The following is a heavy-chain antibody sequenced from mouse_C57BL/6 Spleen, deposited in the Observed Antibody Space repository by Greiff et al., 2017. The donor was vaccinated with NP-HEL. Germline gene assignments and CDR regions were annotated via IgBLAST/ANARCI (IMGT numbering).Heavy chain of an antibody. CDR1: GFSLTSYA. V-gene: IGHV2-9-1*01. CDR3: ARTWPPSYGSSYGNYAMDY. J-gene: IGHJ4*01. CDR2: IWTGGGT. Sequence: QVQLKESGPGLVAPSQSLSITCTVSGFSLTSYAISWVRQPPGKGLEWLGVIWTGGGTNYNSALKSRLSISKDNSKSQVFLKMNSLQTDDTARYYCARTWPPSYGSSYGNYAMDYWGQGTSVTVSS. D-gene: IGHD1-1*01.